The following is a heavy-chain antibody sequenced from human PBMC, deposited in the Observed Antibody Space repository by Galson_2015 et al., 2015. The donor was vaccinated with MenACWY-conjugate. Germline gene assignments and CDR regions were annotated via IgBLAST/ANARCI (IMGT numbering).Heavy chain of an antibody. CDR2: IKKDGSEK. CDR1: GFTLRNYW. Sequence: SLRLSCAVSGFTLRNYWVTWVRQAPGKGLEWVASIKKDGSEKYYVDSVKGRFTISRDNTKNSMYLEMNSLRAEDTAVYYCARGHYGMDVWGQGTTVTASS. J-gene: IGHJ6*02. V-gene: IGHV3-7*03. CDR3: ARGHYGMDV.